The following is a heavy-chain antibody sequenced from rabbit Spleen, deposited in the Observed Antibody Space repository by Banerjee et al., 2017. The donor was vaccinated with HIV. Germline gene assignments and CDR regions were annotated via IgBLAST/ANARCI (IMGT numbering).Heavy chain of an antibody. D-gene: IGHD2-1*01. CDR1: GFSFSSKLY. Sequence: QSLEESGGDLVKPGGSLTLTCTASGFSFSSKLYMCWVRQPPGKGLEWIGCIYGGTSGTTYYATWAKGRFTVSKTSSTTVTLQATSLTAADTATYFCARGSATMTMVITGYYLGLWGPGTLVTVS. CDR3: ARGSATMTMVITGYYLGL. V-gene: IGHV1S40*01. J-gene: IGHJ4*01. CDR2: IYGGTSGTT.